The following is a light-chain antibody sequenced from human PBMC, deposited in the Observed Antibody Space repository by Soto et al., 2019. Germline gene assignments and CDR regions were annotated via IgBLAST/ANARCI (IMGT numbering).Light chain of an antibody. CDR3: SSFTNTNTGV. J-gene: IGLJ3*02. CDR1: SDDVGGYNY. Sequence: QSVLTQPASVSGSPGQSITISCTGTSDDVGGYNYVSWYQQRPGKAPKLLIYEVTNRPSGVHNRFSGSKSGNTASLTISGLQDEDEGHYYCSSFTNTNTGVFGGGTKVTVL. CDR2: EVT. V-gene: IGLV2-14*01.